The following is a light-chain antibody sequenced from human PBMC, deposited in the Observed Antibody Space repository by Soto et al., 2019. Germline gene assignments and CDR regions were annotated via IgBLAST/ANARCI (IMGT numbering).Light chain of an antibody. CDR1: QSISSSY. CDR2: SAS. Sequence: EIVLTQSPGTLSLSPGERATLSCRASQSISSSYLAWYQQKPGQAPSLLIYSASTRATDIPDRISGSGSGTDFTLTISRLEPEDFAVYYCQHYGGTPWTVGQGTKVDIK. CDR3: QHYGGTPWT. V-gene: IGKV3-20*01. J-gene: IGKJ1*01.